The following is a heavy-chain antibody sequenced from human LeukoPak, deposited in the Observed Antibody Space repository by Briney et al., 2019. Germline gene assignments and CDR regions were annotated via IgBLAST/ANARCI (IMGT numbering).Heavy chain of an antibody. D-gene: IGHD3-3*01. J-gene: IGHJ5*02. CDR2: IYYSGST. CDR3: ARVFRGVVTSNWFDP. V-gene: IGHV4-59*01. Sequence: SETLSLTCTVSGGSISSYYWSWIRQPPGKGLEWIGYIYYSGSTNYNPSLKSRVTISVDTSKNQFSLKLSSVTAADTAVYYCARVFRGVVTSNWFDPWGQGTLVTVSS. CDR1: GGSISSYY.